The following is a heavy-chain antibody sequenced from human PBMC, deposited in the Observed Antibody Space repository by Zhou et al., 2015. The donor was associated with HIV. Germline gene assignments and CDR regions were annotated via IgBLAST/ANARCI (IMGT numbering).Heavy chain of an antibody. CDR2: IIPIFGTA. J-gene: IGHJ3*01. CDR1: GGTFSSFG. Sequence: QVQLVQSGPEVKKPGSSVKVSCKASGGTFSSFGISWVRQAPGQGLQWMGGIIPIFGTATYAQKFQGRVSITADKSSSTAYMELSSLRSEDTALYYCARDWVLYDSAGAGIDVWGQGTMVTVSS. V-gene: IGHV1-69*06. D-gene: IGHD3-22*01. CDR3: ARDWVLYDSAGAGIDV.